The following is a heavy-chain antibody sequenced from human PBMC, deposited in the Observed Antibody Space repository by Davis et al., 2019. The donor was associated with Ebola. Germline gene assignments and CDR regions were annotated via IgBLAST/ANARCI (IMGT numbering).Heavy chain of an antibody. CDR3: TMSYYDGSTYFVGSN. V-gene: IGHV3-73*01. CDR1: GFTFSGSA. D-gene: IGHD3-22*01. J-gene: IGHJ4*02. CDR2: IGSKANTYAT. Sequence: GESLKISCAASGFTFSGSAMHWVRQASGKGLEWVGRIGSKANTYATAYAASVKGRFTISRDDSKNTAYLQLNSLKTEDSAVYYCTMSYYDGSTYFVGSNWGQGTLVTVSS.